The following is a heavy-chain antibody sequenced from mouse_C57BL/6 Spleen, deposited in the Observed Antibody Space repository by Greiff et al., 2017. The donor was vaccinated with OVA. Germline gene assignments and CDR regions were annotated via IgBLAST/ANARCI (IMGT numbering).Heavy chain of an antibody. V-gene: IGHV1-9*01. D-gene: IGHD1-1*01. J-gene: IGHJ1*03. CDR3: ARNGYYYGSSYRYFDV. Sequence: QVQLQQSGAELMKPGASVKLSCKATGYTFTGYWIEWVKQRPGHGLEWIGELLPGSGSTNYNEKFKGKATFTADTSSNTAYMQLSSLTTEDSAIYYCARNGYYYGSSYRYFDVWGTGTTVTVSS. CDR1: GYTFTGYW. CDR2: LLPGSGST.